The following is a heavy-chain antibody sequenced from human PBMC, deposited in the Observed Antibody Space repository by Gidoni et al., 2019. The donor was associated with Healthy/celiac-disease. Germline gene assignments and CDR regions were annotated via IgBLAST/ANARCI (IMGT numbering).Heavy chain of an antibody. CDR1: GYTFTSYA. Sequence: QVQLVQSVSEVTKPGASVKFSCKASGYTFTSYAMHWVRQAPGQRLEWMGWINAGNGNPKYSQKFQGRVTITRDTSASTAYMELSSLRSEDKAVYDCARRPSSGWYDYWGQGTLVTVYS. V-gene: IGHV1-3*01. CDR2: INAGNGNP. CDR3: ARRPSSGWYDY. D-gene: IGHD6-19*01. J-gene: IGHJ4*02.